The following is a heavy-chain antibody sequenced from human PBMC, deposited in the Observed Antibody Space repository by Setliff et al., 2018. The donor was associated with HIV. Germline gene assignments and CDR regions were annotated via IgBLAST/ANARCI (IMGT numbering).Heavy chain of an antibody. CDR2: IYTSGST. D-gene: IGHD6-13*01. CDR3: ARGENSWYFDAFDI. Sequence: PSETLSLTCTVSGGSISSGSYYWSWIRQPAGKGLEWIGRIYTSGSTSYNPSLKSRVTISIDTPKNQFSLKLSSVTATDTAVYYCARGENSWYFDAFDIWGQGTMVTVSS. J-gene: IGHJ3*02. V-gene: IGHV4-61*02. CDR1: GGSISSGSYY.